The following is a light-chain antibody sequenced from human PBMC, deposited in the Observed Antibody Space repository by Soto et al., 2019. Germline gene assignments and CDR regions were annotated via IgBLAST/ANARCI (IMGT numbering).Light chain of an antibody. V-gene: IGKV1-5*01. CDR2: DAS. Sequence: DIQMTQSPSTLSASVGDRVTITCRASQSISSWLAWYQQKPGKAPILLIYDASSLESGVPSRFSGSGSGTEFTLTISSLQPDDFATYYCQQYNSYSTFGQGTKVEIK. J-gene: IGKJ1*01. CDR3: QQYNSYST. CDR1: QSISSW.